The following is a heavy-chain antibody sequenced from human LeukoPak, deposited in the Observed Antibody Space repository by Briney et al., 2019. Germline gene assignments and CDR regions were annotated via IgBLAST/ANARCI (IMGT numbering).Heavy chain of an antibody. J-gene: IGHJ4*02. CDR1: GFTFSSYE. CDR2: ISSSGSII. V-gene: IGHV3-48*03. Sequence: AGGSLRLSCAASGFTFSSYEMNWVRQAPGKGLEWVSYISSSGSIIYYADSVKGRFTISRDNAKNSLYLQMNSLRAEDTAVYYCAREYSSSSGDYWGQGTLVTVSS. D-gene: IGHD6-6*01. CDR3: AREYSSSSGDY.